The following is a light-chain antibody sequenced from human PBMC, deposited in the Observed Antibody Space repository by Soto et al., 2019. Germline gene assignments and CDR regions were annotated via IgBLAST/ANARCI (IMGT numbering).Light chain of an antibody. CDR2: GAS. Sequence: EIVMTQSPETLSASPMGRVTLGFRASQSVSSSYLAWYQQKPGQAPRLLIYGASTRATGIPDRFSGSGSGTDFTLTISRLEPEDFAVYYCQQYGSSPPWTFGQGTKVDIK. V-gene: IGKV3-20*01. CDR3: QQYGSSPPWT. CDR1: QSVSSSY. J-gene: IGKJ1*01.